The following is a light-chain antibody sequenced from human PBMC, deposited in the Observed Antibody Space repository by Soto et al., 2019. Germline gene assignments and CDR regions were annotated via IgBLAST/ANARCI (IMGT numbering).Light chain of an antibody. CDR3: QQYGSSPVA. CDR2: GAS. V-gene: IGKV3-20*01. J-gene: IGKJ1*01. CDR1: QSLSSSY. Sequence: EIVLTQSPGTLSLSPGERATLSCRASQSLSSSYLAWYQQKPGQAPRLLIYGASIRATGIPDRFSGSGSGTDFTLTISRLEPEDFAVYYCQQYGSSPVAFDQGTKVEIK.